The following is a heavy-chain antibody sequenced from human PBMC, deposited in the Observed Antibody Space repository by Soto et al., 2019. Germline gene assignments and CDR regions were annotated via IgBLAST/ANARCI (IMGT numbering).Heavy chain of an antibody. D-gene: IGHD6-13*01. CDR3: AKVGTLYSSSWYPYYYGMDV. CDR1: GFTFSSYG. CDR2: ISYDGSNK. V-gene: IGHV3-30*18. Sequence: QVQLVESGGGVVQPGRSLRLSCAASGFTFSSYGMHWVRQAPGKGLEWVAVISYDGSNKYYADSVKGRFTISRDNSKNTLYLQMNSRRAEDTAVYYCAKVGTLYSSSWYPYYYGMDVWGQGTTVTVSS. J-gene: IGHJ6*02.